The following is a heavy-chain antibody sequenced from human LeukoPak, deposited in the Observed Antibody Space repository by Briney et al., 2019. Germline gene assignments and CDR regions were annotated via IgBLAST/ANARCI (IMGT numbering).Heavy chain of an antibody. CDR3: ARARGRDYGDYEGGD. V-gene: IGHV1-69*13. J-gene: IGHJ4*02. CDR2: IIPIFGTA. Sequence: ASMKVSCKASGGTFSSYAISWVRQAPGQGLEWMGGIIPIFGTANYAQKFQGRVTITADESTSTAYMELSSLRSEDTAVYYCARARGRDYGDYEGGDWGQGTLVTVSS. D-gene: IGHD4-17*01. CDR1: GGTFSSYA.